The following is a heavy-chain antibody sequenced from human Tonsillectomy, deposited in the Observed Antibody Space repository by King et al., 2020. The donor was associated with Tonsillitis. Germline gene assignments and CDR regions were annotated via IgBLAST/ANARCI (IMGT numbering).Heavy chain of an antibody. V-gene: IGHV3-74*01. J-gene: IGHJ4*02. CDR1: GFPFSSYW. CDR2: INSDGSST. CDR3: AREYYGWGWGYYLDS. Sequence: VQLVESGGGLVQPGGSLRLSCAASGFPFSSYWMHWVRQAPGKGLVWVSRINSDGSSTSYADSVKGRFTISRDNAKNTLYLQMNSLRAEDTAVYYCAREYYGWGWGYYLDSWGQGTLVTVSS. D-gene: IGHD3-10*01.